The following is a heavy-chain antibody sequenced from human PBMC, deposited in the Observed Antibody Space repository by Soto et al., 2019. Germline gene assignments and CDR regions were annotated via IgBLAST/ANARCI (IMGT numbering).Heavy chain of an antibody. V-gene: IGHV4-59*01. CDR1: GGSFSSYY. Sequence: PSETLSLTCAVSGGSFSSYYWSWMRQPPGKGLEWIGYIYYSGSTKNNPSLESRVTMSIDTSKNQFSLKLISVTAADTAVYYCASVKNWNVFDYWGQGTLVTVSS. D-gene: IGHD1-1*01. J-gene: IGHJ4*02. CDR3: ASVKNWNVFDY. CDR2: IYYSGST.